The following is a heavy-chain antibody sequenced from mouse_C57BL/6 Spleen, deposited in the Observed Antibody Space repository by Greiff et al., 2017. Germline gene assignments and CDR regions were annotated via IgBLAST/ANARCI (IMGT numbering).Heavy chain of an antibody. J-gene: IGHJ4*01. V-gene: IGHV1-82*01. CDR3: ARPAYYSNYGYYYAMDY. CDR2: IYPGDGDT. D-gene: IGHD2-5*01. Sequence: VKLVESGPELVKPGASVKISCKASGYAFSSSWMNWVKQRPGKGLEWIGRIYPGDGDTNYNGKFKGKATLTADKSSSTAYMQLSSLTSEDSAVYFCARPAYYSNYGYYYAMDYWGQGTSVTVSS. CDR1: GYAFSSSW.